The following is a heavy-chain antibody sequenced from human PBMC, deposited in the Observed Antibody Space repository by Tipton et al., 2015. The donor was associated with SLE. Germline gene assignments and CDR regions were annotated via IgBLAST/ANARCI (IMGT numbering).Heavy chain of an antibody. V-gene: IGHV4-38-2*01. Sequence: GLVKPSETLSLTCAVSGYSISSGYYWGWIRQPPGKGLEWIGEINHSGSTNYNPSLKSRVTISVDTSKNQFSLKLSSVTAADTAVYYCASNGQLGDFDYWGQGTLVTVSS. CDR2: INHSGST. D-gene: IGHD6-6*01. CDR1: GYSISSGYY. J-gene: IGHJ4*02. CDR3: ASNGQLGDFDY.